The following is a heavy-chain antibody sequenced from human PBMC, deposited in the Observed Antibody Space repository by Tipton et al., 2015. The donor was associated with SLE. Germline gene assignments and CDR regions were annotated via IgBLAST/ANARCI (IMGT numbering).Heavy chain of an antibody. J-gene: IGHJ4*02. CDR1: GFTFGSYA. V-gene: IGHV3-30*04. CDR3: ARGPMTTPRGYFDY. D-gene: IGHD4-11*01. CDR2: ISGDGRNK. Sequence: SLRLSCAASGFTFGSYAMHWVRQAPGKGLAWVGVISGDGRNKHYADSVQGRFIISRDSSKNTLYLQMDRLRPEDTAVYYCARGPMTTPRGYFDYWGQGTLVTVSS.